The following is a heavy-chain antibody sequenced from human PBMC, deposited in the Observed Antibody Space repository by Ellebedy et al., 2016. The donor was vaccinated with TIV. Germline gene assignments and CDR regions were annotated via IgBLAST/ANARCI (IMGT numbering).Heavy chain of an antibody. J-gene: IGHJ4*02. Sequence: SGPTLVKPTQTLTLTCTFSGFSLSTTGVGVSWIRQPPGKALEWLAHIFSNDEKSYSTSLKSRLTISKDTSKSQVVLTMTNMDPVDTATYYCARIQVVGADEVVVDYWGQGTLVTVSS. CDR3: ARIQVVGADEVVVDY. CDR1: GFSLSTTGVG. V-gene: IGHV2-26*01. CDR2: IFSNDEK. D-gene: IGHD1-26*01.